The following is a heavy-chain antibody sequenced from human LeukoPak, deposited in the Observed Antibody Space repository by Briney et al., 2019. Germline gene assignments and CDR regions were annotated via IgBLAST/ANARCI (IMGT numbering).Heavy chain of an antibody. D-gene: IGHD3-22*01. CDR3: ARGPKYYYDSSGYGALDY. V-gene: IGHV6-1*01. Sequence: SQTLSLTCAISGDSVSSNSAAWNWIRQSPSRGLEWLGRTYYRSKWYNDYVVSVKSRITINPDTSKNQFSLQLNSVTPEDTAVYYCARGPKYYYDSSGYGALDYWGQGTLVTVSS. J-gene: IGHJ4*02. CDR2: TYYRSKWYN. CDR1: GDSVSSNSAA.